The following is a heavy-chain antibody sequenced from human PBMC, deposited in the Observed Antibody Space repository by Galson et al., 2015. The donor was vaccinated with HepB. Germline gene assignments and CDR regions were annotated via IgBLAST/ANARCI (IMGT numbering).Heavy chain of an antibody. J-gene: IGHJ6*02. CDR3: RVRAQGSWGWPNPGRDLQITNMDV. Sequence: SVKVSCKASGGTFSSYTISWVRQAPGQGLEWMGRIIPILGIANYAQKFQGRVTITADKSTSTAYMELSSLRSEDTAVYYCRVRAQGSWGWPNPGRDLQITNMDVWGQGTTVTVSS. D-gene: IGHD1-14*01. CDR1: GGTFSSYT. CDR2: IIPILGIA. V-gene: IGHV1-69*02.